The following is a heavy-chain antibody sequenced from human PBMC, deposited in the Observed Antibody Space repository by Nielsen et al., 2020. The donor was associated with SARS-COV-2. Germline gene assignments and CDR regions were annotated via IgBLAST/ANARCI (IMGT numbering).Heavy chain of an antibody. D-gene: IGHD6-19*01. Sequence: GESLKISCVASGFVVSDTNMNWVRQAPGKGLECVSIIYSGGTTYYVDSVKGRFTISRDNSKNTMYLQMNSLGADDTAIYYCTRRVAGGTMDVWGQGTTVTVSS. CDR1: GFVVSDTN. CDR3: TRRVAGGTMDV. V-gene: IGHV3-53*01. J-gene: IGHJ6*02. CDR2: IYSGGTT.